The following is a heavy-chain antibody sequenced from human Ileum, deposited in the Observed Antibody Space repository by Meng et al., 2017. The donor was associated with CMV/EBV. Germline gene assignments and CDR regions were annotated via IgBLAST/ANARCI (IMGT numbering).Heavy chain of an antibody. J-gene: IGHJ5*02. V-gene: IGHV5-51*07. CDR1: GYSFTSYW. CDR3: ARASTIFGFDP. CDR2: IYPGDSDT. Sequence: RKSFGYSFTSYWIGWVHQMPGRGLEWMGIIYPGDSDTRYSPSFQGQVTISVDKSISTAFLQWSSLKASDTAIYFCARASTIFGFDPWGQGTLVTVSS. D-gene: IGHD3-3*01.